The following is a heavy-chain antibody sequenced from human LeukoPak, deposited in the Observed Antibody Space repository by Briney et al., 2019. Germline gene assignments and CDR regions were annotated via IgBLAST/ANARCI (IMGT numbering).Heavy chain of an antibody. Sequence: GGSLRLSCAASGFTFSGYWMHWVRQAPGKGLVWVSRINSDGSSTSYADSVKGRFTISRDNAKNTLYLQMNSLRAEDTAVYYCASQQLGIDYFDYWGQGTLVTVSS. D-gene: IGHD7-27*01. CDR3: ASQQLGIDYFDY. CDR2: INSDGSST. V-gene: IGHV3-74*01. CDR1: GFTFSGYW. J-gene: IGHJ4*02.